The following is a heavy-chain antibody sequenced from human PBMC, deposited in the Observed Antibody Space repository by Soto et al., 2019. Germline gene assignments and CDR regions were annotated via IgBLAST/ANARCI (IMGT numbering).Heavy chain of an antibody. CDR3: ARARLSNGDPNIYFFYGLDV. D-gene: IGHD3-10*01. Sequence: SVKVSCKASGDMFRNSAFSWVRQAPGQGLAWMGVVIPLFRKTDVAQKFQGRVNFTADESTSSLYMEVSSLTSEDTAVYYCARARLSNGDPNIYFFYGLDVWGQGTTVTVSS. J-gene: IGHJ6*02. V-gene: IGHV1-69*13. CDR2: VIPLFRKT. CDR1: GDMFRNSA.